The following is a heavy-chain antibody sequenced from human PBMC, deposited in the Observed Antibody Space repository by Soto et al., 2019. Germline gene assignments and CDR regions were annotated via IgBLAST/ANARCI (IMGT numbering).Heavy chain of an antibody. V-gene: IGHV4-30-4*01. CDR3: ARGSTTEKVDS. CDR1: GASFYNGVSF. CDR2: IHNMGSP. J-gene: IGHJ4*02. Sequence: VHLQESAPGLVGPSQTLSLPCSFPGASFYNGVSFWGWFRHPPGKGLEWIGHIHNMGSPYNNPSLKSRVPISADTAMNQCSLALTSVTAADTAMYYCARGSTTEKVDSWGQGILVTVSS.